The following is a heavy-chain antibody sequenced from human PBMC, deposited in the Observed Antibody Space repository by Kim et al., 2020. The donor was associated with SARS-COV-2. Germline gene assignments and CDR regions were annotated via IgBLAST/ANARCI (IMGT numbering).Heavy chain of an antibody. CDR3: ARRPSFFGMDV. CDR1: GASLSDYY. J-gene: IGHJ6*02. CDR2: ISYSGST. Sequence: SETLSLTCTVSGASLSDYYWTWTRQSPGKGLEYIGYISYSGSTSYNSFLRSRVTISMDTSKSQFSLNLRSVTAADTAIYYCARRPSFFGMDVWGQGTTVTVSS. V-gene: IGHV4-59*08.